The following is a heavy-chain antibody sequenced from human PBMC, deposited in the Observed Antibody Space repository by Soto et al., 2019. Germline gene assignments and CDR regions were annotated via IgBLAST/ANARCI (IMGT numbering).Heavy chain of an antibody. CDR2: ISRSGRFT. CDR1: GFTFSAHY. CDR3: ARGRLTYYYYGLDG. V-gene: IGHV3-11*06. D-gene: IGHD3-10*01. J-gene: IGHJ6*02. Sequence: QVQLVESGGGLVRPGGPLRLSCAASGFTFSAHYMSWIRQAPGKGLEWISYISRSGRFTNYADSVKGRFTISRDNGKKSLYLQMNNLTAEDTALYYCARGRLTYYYYGLDGWGQGTTVTVS.